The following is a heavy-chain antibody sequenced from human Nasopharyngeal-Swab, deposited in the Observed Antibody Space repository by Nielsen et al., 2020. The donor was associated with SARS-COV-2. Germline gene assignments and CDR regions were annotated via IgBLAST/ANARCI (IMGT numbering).Heavy chain of an antibody. CDR2: MNPNSGNT. J-gene: IGHJ4*02. V-gene: IGHV1-8*01. CDR1: GYTFTSYD. D-gene: IGHD6-13*01. Sequence: ASVKVSCKASGYTFTSYDINWVRQATGQGLEWMGWMNPNSGNTGYAQKFQGRVTITRDMSTSTAYMELSSLRSEDTAVYYCAAGVDDRIAAVVDYWGQGTLVTVFS. CDR3: AAGVDDRIAAVVDY.